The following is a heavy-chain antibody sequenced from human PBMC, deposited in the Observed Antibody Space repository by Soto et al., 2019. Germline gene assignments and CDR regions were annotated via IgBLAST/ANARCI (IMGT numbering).Heavy chain of an antibody. V-gene: IGHV1-2*02. CDR3: ARVIRGAYYNSPLDT. Sequence: ASVKVSCKASGYTFTGYFMHWVRQAPGQGLEWMGWINPYSGGADYAQSFQGRVTMTRDASISTVYMELSRLRFDDTAVYYCARVIRGAYYNSPLDTWGQGTVVTVSS. CDR1: GYTFTGYF. D-gene: IGHD3-10*01. J-gene: IGHJ5*02. CDR2: INPYSGGA.